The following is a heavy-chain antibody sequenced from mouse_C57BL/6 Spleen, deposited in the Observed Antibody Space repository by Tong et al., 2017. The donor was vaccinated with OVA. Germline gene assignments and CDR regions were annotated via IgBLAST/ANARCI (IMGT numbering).Heavy chain of an antibody. CDR1: GYTFTSYW. D-gene: IGHD2-3*01. CDR2: INPSSGYT. J-gene: IGHJ2*01. CDR3: ARSLDGYSYYFDY. V-gene: IGHV1-7*01. Sequence: VQLQESGAELVKPGASVKMSCKASGYTFTSYWMHWVKQRPGQGLEWIGYINPSSGYTKYNQKFKDKATLTADKSSSTAYMQLSSLTYEDSAVYYCARSLDGYSYYFDYWGQGTTLIVSS.